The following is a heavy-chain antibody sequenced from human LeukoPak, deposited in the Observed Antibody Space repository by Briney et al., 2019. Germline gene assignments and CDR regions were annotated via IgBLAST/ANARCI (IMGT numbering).Heavy chain of an antibody. V-gene: IGHV3-21*01. CDR1: GFTFSSYS. CDR2: ISSSSYI. Sequence: GGSLRLSCAASGFTFSSYSMNWVRQAPGKGLEWVSSISSSSYIYYADSVKGRFTISRDNAKNSLYLQMNSLRAEDTAVYYCARDLPGSGYARFDYWGQGTLVTVSS. CDR3: ARDLPGSGYARFDY. D-gene: IGHD5-12*01. J-gene: IGHJ4*02.